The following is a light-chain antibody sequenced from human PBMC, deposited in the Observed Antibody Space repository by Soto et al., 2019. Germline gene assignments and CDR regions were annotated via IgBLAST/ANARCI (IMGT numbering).Light chain of an antibody. Sequence: EIVLTQSPGTLSLSPGERATLSCRASQSVSRTYLAWYQQKPGQAPRLLIYGASSRATGIPDRFSGSGSGTDFTLTISRLEPEDFAVYYCQQYGSSRLTFGGGTKVEIK. CDR3: QQYGSSRLT. CDR2: GAS. CDR1: QSVSRTY. V-gene: IGKV3-20*01. J-gene: IGKJ4*01.